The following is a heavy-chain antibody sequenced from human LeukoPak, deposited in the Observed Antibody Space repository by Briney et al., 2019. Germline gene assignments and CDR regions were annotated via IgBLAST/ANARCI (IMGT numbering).Heavy chain of an antibody. J-gene: IGHJ3*01. CDR3: AKSLTGYYNSMDV. Sequence: GRSLRLSCAASGFTFDDYAMHWVRQAPGKGLEWVSGINWNSGFIDYADSVKGRFTISRDNARNSLYLQMNSLRAEDTALYYCAKSLTGYYNSMDVWGHGTMVTVSS. V-gene: IGHV3-9*01. CDR2: INWNSGFI. CDR1: GFTFDDYA. D-gene: IGHD3-9*01.